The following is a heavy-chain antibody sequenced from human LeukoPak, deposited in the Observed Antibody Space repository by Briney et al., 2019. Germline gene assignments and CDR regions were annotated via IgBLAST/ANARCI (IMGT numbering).Heavy chain of an antibody. J-gene: IGHJ6*02. CDR1: GFTFSAYS. Sequence: HSGGSLRLSCAVSGFTFSAYSMNWVRQAPGKGLEWVSYISSSGSTIYYADSVRGRFTISRDKAKNSLNLQMNSLRAEDTAVYYCVRNFQGMDVWGQGTTVTVSS. CDR2: ISSSGSTI. V-gene: IGHV3-48*01. CDR3: VRNFQGMDV. D-gene: IGHD1-7*01.